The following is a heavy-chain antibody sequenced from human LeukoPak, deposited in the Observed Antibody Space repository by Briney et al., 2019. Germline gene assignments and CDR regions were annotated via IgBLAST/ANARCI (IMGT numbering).Heavy chain of an antibody. CDR3: ARSYSSGCFDY. CDR2: IYSGGST. J-gene: IGHJ4*02. D-gene: IGHD6-19*01. Sequence: GGSLRLSCAASGFTVSSNYMSWVRQAPGKGLEWVSVIYSGGSTYYADSVKGRFTISRDNSKNTLYLQMNSLRAEDTVVYYCARSYSSGCFDYWGQGTLVTVSS. V-gene: IGHV3-66*02. CDR1: GFTVSSNY.